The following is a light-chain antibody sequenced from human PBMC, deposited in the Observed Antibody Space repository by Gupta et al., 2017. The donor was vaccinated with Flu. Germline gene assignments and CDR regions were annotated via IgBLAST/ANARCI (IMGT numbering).Light chain of an antibody. CDR2: DAS. CDR1: HNINNY. Sequence: DIQMTQSPSSLSASVGDRVTITCQASHNINNYLNWYQQKPGKAPKLLIYDASNLGTGVQSRFSGSGSGTDFTFTISSLQPEDFATYFCQQSATLPRTFGPGTKVDIK. J-gene: IGKJ3*01. V-gene: IGKV1-33*01. CDR3: QQSATLPRT.